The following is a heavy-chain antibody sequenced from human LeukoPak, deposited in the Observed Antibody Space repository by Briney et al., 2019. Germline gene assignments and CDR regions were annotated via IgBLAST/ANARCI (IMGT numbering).Heavy chain of an antibody. J-gene: IGHJ4*02. CDR3: ARANPVYGDFDY. Sequence: PGGSLRLSCAVSDLAVTDNYMSWVRQAPGKGLEWVSLIFPNGNRHYADFVQGRFSISRDNVRNTLFLDMNTLRTEDTAVYFCARANPVYGDFDYWGQGTLVTVSS. CDR2: IFPNGNR. V-gene: IGHV3-53*01. CDR1: DLAVTDNY. D-gene: IGHD4-17*01.